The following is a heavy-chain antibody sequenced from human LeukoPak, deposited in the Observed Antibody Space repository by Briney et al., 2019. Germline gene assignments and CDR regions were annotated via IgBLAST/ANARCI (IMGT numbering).Heavy chain of an antibody. J-gene: IGHJ3*02. Sequence: PGGSLRLSCAASGFTFSSYAMSWVRQAPGKGLEWVSAISGSGGSTYYADSVKGRFTISRDNSKNTLYLQMNSLRAEDTAVYYCAKLNYYDSSGYSMDAFDIWGQGTMVTVSS. V-gene: IGHV3-23*01. D-gene: IGHD3-22*01. CDR3: AKLNYYDSSGYSMDAFDI. CDR2: ISGSGGST. CDR1: GFTFSSYA.